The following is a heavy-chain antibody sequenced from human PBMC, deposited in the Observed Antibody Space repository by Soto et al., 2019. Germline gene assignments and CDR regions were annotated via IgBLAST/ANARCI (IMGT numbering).Heavy chain of an antibody. V-gene: IGHV1-2*04. Sequence: AASVKVSCTASGYTCTGYYMHWVRQAPGQGLEWMGWINPNSGGTNYAQKFQGWVTMTRDTSISTAYMELSRLRSDDTAVYYCVREVGDEVPIHYYYGMDVWGRGTTVTVSS. J-gene: IGHJ6*02. D-gene: IGHD1-1*01. CDR2: INPNSGGT. CDR3: VREVGDEVPIHYYYGMDV. CDR1: GYTCTGYY.